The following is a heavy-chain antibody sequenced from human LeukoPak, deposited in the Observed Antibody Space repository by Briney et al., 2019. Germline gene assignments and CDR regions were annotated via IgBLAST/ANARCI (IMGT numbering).Heavy chain of an antibody. CDR2: ISSSSSYI. Sequence: RTGGSLRLSCAASGFTFDDYGMSWVRQAPGKGLEWVSSISSSSSYIYYADSVKGRFTISRDNAKNSLYLQMNSLRAEDTAVYYCARDYDSSGWYGSRFDPWGQGTLVTVSS. V-gene: IGHV3-21*01. CDR3: ARDYDSSGWYGSRFDP. CDR1: GFTFDDYG. J-gene: IGHJ5*02. D-gene: IGHD6-19*01.